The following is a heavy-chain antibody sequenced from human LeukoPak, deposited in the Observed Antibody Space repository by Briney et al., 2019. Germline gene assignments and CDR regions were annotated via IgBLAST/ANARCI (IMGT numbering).Heavy chain of an antibody. J-gene: IGHJ5*02. CDR2: IYYSGST. CDR1: GDSISSYY. D-gene: IGHD3-10*01. V-gene: IGHV4-59*01. CDR3: ARRLRDYYGSGSHLGWFDP. Sequence: SETLSLTCTVSGDSISSYYWSWIRQPPGKGLEWIGYIYYSGSTNYNPSLKSRVTISVDTSKNQFSLKLSSVTAADTAVYYCARRLRDYYGSGSHLGWFDPWGQGTLVTVSS.